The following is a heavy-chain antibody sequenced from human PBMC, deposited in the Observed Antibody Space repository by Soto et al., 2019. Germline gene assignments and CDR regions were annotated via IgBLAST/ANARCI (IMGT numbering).Heavy chain of an antibody. J-gene: IGHJ4*02. CDR1: GYTFTDNN. V-gene: IGHV1-2*04. CDR3: TTGGPYDYIWGGYLIKTPYYFDY. Sequence: GASVKVSCKASGYTFTDNNLHWVRQAPGQGLEWMGSINPNNGDTNYAHKFQGWVTMTRDTSISTAYMELTRLRSDDTAVYYCTTGGPYDYIWGGYLIKTPYYFDYWGQGTLVTVSS. CDR2: INPNNGDT. D-gene: IGHD3-16*02.